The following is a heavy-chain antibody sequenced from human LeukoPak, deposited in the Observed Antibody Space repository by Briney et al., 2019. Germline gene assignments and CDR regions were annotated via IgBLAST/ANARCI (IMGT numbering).Heavy chain of an antibody. V-gene: IGHV5-51*01. CDR1: GYSFATYW. CDR3: ARRLEGYSYDIDY. J-gene: IGHJ4*02. Sequence: GESLKISCKGSGYSFATYWIGWVRQMPGQGLEWMGIVYPGDSDSRYSPSFQGQVTISADKSISTTYLQWSSLKASDTAMYYCARRLEGYSYDIDYWGQGTLVAVSS. D-gene: IGHD5-18*01. CDR2: VYPGDSDS.